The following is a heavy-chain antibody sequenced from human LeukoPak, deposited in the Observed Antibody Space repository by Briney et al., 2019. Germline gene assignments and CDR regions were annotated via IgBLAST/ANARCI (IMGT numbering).Heavy chain of an antibody. CDR1: GGSISSYY. CDR3: ARDKWGVRGRFFDI. J-gene: IGHJ3*02. V-gene: IGHV4-59*01. CDR2: IYYSGST. D-gene: IGHD3-10*01. Sequence: SETLSLTCTVSGGSISSYYWSWVRQPPGKGLEWIGYIYYSGSTNYNPSLKSRVTISVDTSKNQFSRKLSSVTAADTAVYYCARDKWGVRGRFFDIWGQGTMVTVSS.